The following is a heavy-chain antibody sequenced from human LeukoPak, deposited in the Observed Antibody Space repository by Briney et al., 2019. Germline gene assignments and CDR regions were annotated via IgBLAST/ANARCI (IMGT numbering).Heavy chain of an antibody. V-gene: IGHV3-23*01. CDR2: ISGSGGST. CDR1: GFIFSSYA. CDR3: AKDVSYYYDSSGYFR. Sequence: GGSLRLSCAASGFIFSSYAMSWVRQAPGKGLEWVSAISGSGGSTYYADSVKGRFTISRDNSKNTLYLQMNSLRAEDTAVYYCAKDVSYYYDSSGYFRWGQGTMVTVSS. J-gene: IGHJ3*01. D-gene: IGHD3-22*01.